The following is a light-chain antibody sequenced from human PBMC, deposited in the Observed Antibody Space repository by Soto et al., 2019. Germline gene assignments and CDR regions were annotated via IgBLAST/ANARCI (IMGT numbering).Light chain of an antibody. CDR2: EAS. CDR3: QQYCSSIL. CDR1: QSVTNSF. Sequence: ELVLTQSPGTLSLSPGERATLSCRASQSVTNSFLAWYQQAPGQAPRLLIYEASSRASGIPDRFTGRESGTGFTLTISRLETADFAVYYCQQYCSSILFGQGSKV. V-gene: IGKV3-20*01. J-gene: IGKJ1*01.